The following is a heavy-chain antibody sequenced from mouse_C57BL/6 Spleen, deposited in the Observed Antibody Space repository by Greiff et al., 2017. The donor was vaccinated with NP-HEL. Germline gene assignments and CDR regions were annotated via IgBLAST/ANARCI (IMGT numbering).Heavy chain of an antibody. CDR3: ARGYYYAMDY. CDR2: IRNKANGYTT. V-gene: IGHV7-3*01. J-gene: IGHJ4*01. CDR1: GFTFTDYY. Sequence: EVKLMESGGGLVQPGGSLSLSCAASGFTFTDYYMSWVRQPPGKALEWLGFIRNKANGYTTEYSASVKGRFTISRDNSQSILYLQMNALRAEDSATYYCARGYYYAMDYWGQGTSVTVSS.